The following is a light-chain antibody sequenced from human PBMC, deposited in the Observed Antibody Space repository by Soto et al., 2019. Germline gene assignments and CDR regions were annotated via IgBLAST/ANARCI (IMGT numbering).Light chain of an antibody. Sequence: DIRMTQSPSSLAAAVGDRVTITCRASQTISKYLHWYQQKPGKAPKLLISATSTLQSGVPSRFSGSGSGTYFTLSISSLRPEDFATYYCQQSYSNFPTFGQGTKVDIK. CDR3: QQSYSNFPT. CDR2: ATS. CDR1: QTISKY. J-gene: IGKJ1*01. V-gene: IGKV1-39*01.